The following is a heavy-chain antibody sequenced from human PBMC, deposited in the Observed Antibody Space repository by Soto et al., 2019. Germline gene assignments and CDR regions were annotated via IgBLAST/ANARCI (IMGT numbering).Heavy chain of an antibody. Sequence: QVQLVQSGAEVKKPGSSVKVSCKASADTFTGYTVTWVRQAPGQGLEWVGRVIHILGASNFAQKFQGRVTISADNSAATAYMVLTGLTSEDTAVYYCARSRGSYYTNFDSWGQGTLVTVSS. CDR2: VIHILGAS. CDR1: ADTFTGYT. CDR3: ARSRGSYYTNFDS. D-gene: IGHD3-10*01. V-gene: IGHV1-69*08. J-gene: IGHJ4*02.